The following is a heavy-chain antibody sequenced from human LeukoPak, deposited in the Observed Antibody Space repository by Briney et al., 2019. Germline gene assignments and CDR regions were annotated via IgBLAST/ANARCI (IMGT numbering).Heavy chain of an antibody. CDR2: ISSDGSNK. CDR1: GLTFNNYA. Sequence: GGSLRLSCAASGLTFNNYAMHWVRQAPGKGLEWVAVISSDGSNKYYADSVKGRFTISRDNSKNTLYLQMNSLKAEDTAVYYCARGLAVAGYYYGMDVWGQGTTVTVSS. CDR3: ARGLAVAGYYYGMDV. V-gene: IGHV3-30*03. J-gene: IGHJ6*02. D-gene: IGHD6-19*01.